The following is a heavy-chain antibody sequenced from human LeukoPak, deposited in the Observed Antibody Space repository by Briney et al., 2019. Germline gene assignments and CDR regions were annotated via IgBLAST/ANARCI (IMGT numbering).Heavy chain of an antibody. CDR3: ATVSRITIFGVVTRNWFDP. V-gene: IGHV4-59*08. D-gene: IGHD3-3*01. CDR2: IYYSGST. J-gene: IGHJ5*02. CDR1: GGSISSYY. Sequence: SETLSLXCTVSGGSISSYYWSWIRQPPGKGLEWIGYIYYSGSTYYNPSLKSRVTISVDTSKNQFSLKLSSVTAADTAVYYCATVSRITIFGVVTRNWFDPWGQGTLVTVSS.